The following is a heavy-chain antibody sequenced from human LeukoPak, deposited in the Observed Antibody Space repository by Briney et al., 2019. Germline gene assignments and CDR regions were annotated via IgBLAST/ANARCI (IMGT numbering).Heavy chain of an antibody. CDR3: ARLVCTGDGCYNH. CDR2: VSYDGTT. V-gene: IGHV4-59*02. J-gene: IGHJ4*02. Sequence: SDTLSHTCSVSGDSVTSYYWSWIRQPPGKGLEWIGYVSYDGTTNYTPSLRSRVIMAVDTAKNHITLRLTSLSAADTAVYYRARLVCTGDGCYNHWGQGILVTVSS. D-gene: IGHD2-8*02. CDR1: GDSVTSYY.